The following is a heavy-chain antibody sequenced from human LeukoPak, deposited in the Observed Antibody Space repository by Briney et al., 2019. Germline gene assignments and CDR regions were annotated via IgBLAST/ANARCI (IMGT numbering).Heavy chain of an antibody. J-gene: IGHJ4*02. CDR1: GFTFSSYV. CDR3: AKDHASYAPPGDY. Sequence: GGSLRLSCAASGFTFSSYVMHWVRQAPGKGLEWVAVISYDGSNKYYADSVKGRFTISRDNSKNTLFLQMNSLRPEDTAVYYCAKDHASYAPPGDYWGQGTLVTVSS. D-gene: IGHD2-2*01. V-gene: IGHV3-30*18. CDR2: ISYDGSNK.